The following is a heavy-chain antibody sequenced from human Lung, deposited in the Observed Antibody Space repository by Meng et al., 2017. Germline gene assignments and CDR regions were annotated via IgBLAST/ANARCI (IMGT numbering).Heavy chain of an antibody. V-gene: IGHV4-34*01. Sequence: VQLQEWGAVLLKPAGILALTWVVCGGSFSEYYWSWIREPPGKGLEWIGDINHSGSTNYNPSLESRATISVDTSQNNLSLKLSSVTAADSAVYYCARGPTTMAHDFDYWGQGTLVTVSS. CDR3: ARGPTTMAHDFDY. J-gene: IGHJ4*02. CDR1: GGSFSEYY. CDR2: INHSGST. D-gene: IGHD4-11*01.